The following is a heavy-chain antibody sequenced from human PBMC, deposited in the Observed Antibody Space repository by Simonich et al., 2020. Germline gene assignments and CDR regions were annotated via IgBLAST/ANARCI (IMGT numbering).Heavy chain of an antibody. Sequence: EGQLVESGGGLVKPGGSRRLSCAASGFTFSSYSMNWVRQALGKGSESVSSIRISNSYNYYADSVQGRFTISRDNAKNSLYLQMNSLRAEDTAVYYCARDAAGDYWGQGTLVTVSS. D-gene: IGHD6-13*01. CDR1: GFTFSSYS. V-gene: IGHV3-21*01. CDR3: ARDAAGDY. J-gene: IGHJ4*02. CDR2: IRISNSYN.